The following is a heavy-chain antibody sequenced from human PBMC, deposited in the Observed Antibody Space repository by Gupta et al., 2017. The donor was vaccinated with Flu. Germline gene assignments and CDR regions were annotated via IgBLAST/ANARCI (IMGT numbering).Heavy chain of an antibody. CDR2: VRSKAYGGTT. J-gene: IGHJ4*02. CDR3: TRGPVFCSGGSCCHYFDF. V-gene: IGHV3-49*03. D-gene: IGHD2-15*01. Sequence: WFRQAPGKGLEWVGFVRSKAYGGTTEYAASVKGRFITSRDDSKAIAYLQMNSLKTEDTAVYYCTRGPVFCSGGSCCHYFDFWGQGTLVTVSS.